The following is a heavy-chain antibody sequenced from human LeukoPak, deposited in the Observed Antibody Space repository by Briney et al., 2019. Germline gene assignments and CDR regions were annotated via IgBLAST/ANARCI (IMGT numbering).Heavy chain of an antibody. Sequence: ASVKVSCKASGYTFTGYYMHWVRQAPGQGLEWMGWINPNSGGTNYAQKFQGRVTMTRDTSISTAYMELSRPRSDDTAVYYCARGGPYCSGGSCYGNNWFDPWGQGTLVTVSS. CDR2: INPNSGGT. J-gene: IGHJ5*02. V-gene: IGHV1-2*02. CDR1: GYTFTGYY. D-gene: IGHD2-15*01. CDR3: ARGGPYCSGGSCYGNNWFDP.